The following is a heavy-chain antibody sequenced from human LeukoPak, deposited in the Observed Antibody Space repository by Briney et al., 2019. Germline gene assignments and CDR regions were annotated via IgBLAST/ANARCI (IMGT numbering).Heavy chain of an antibody. V-gene: IGHV3-30*19. D-gene: IGHD3-22*01. Sequence: GGSLRLSCAASGFTFSSYGMHWVRQAPGKGLEWVAVISYDGSNKYYADSVKGRFTISRDNSKNTLYLQMNSLRAEDTAVYYCAREGSRTMIVVVITTVYYFDYWGQGTLVTVSS. CDR3: AREGSRTMIVVVITTVYYFDY. J-gene: IGHJ4*02. CDR1: GFTFSSYG. CDR2: ISYDGSNK.